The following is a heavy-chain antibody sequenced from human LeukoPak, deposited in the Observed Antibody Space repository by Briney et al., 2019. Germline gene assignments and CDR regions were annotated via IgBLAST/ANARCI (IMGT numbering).Heavy chain of an antibody. CDR3: AKDVTISGVNFFDY. CDR1: GGSFSGYY. Sequence: ETLSLTCAVYGGSFSGYYWSCIRQPPGKGLEWVSGIKNSGGSTYYADSVKGRFTISRDNSKNTLYLQMNSLRVEDTAVYYCAKDVTISGVNFFDYWGQGTLVTVSS. D-gene: IGHD3-3*01. J-gene: IGHJ4*02. V-gene: IGHV3-23*01. CDR2: IKNSGGST.